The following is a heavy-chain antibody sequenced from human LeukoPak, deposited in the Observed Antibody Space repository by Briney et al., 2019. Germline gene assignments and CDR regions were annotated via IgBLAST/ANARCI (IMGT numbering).Heavy chain of an antibody. CDR1: GGSISSGGYY. V-gene: IGHV4-31*03. Sequence: PSETLSLTCTASGGSISSGGYYWSGIRQHPGKGLEGIGYIYYSGSTYYNPSLKSRVTISVNTSKNQFSLKLSSVTAADTAVYYCARSNYVWGSYRDPYFDYWGQGTLVTVSS. D-gene: IGHD3-16*02. CDR2: IYYSGST. J-gene: IGHJ4*02. CDR3: ARSNYVWGSYRDPYFDY.